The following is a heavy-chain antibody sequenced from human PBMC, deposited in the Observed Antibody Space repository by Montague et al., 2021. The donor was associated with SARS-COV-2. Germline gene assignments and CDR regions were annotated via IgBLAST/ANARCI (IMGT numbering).Heavy chain of an antibody. V-gene: IGHV3-33*01. D-gene: IGHD1-26*01. CDR1: GFIFSRYG. CDR2: IWYDGSNE. Sequence: SLRLSCVASGFIFSRYGMHWVRQAPGKGLEWVAHIWYDGSNENYVDSVKGRFTISRDNFKNTLYLQMNSLRAEDTAIYYCARGSVGGYYFDYWGQGTLVTVSS. CDR3: ARGSVGGYYFDY. J-gene: IGHJ4*02.